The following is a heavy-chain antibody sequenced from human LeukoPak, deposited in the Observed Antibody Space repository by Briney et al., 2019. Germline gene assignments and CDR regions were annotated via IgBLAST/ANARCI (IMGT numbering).Heavy chain of an antibody. Sequence: PGGSLRLSCAASGFTFSSYAMSWVRQAPGKGLEWVSAISGSGGSTNYADSVKGRFTISRDNSKNTLYLQMNSLRAEDTAVYYCAKVGRIAVAGQLDYWGQGTLVTVSS. CDR1: GFTFSSYA. CDR2: ISGSGGST. J-gene: IGHJ4*02. D-gene: IGHD6-19*01. V-gene: IGHV3-23*01. CDR3: AKVGRIAVAGQLDY.